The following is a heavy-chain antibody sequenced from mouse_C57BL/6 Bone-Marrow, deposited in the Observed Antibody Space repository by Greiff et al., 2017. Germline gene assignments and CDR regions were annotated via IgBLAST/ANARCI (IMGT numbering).Heavy chain of an antibody. CDR3: ARRGYERLGFAY. Sequence: EVMLVESGGGLVKPGGSLKLSCAASGFTFSDYGMTWVRQAPEKGLEWVAYISSGSSTIYYADTVKSRFTLSRDNAKNTLFLQMTSLMSEDTAMDYCARRGYERLGFAYWGQGTLVTVSA. CDR2: ISSGSSTI. J-gene: IGHJ3*01. CDR1: GFTFSDYG. V-gene: IGHV5-17*01. D-gene: IGHD2-2*01.